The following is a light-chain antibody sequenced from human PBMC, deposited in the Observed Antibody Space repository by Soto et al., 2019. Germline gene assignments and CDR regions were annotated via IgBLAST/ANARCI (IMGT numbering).Light chain of an antibody. CDR2: TTS. CDR3: QQSYLVPET. J-gene: IGKJ2*01. CDR1: QTISLY. V-gene: IGKV1-39*01. Sequence: DVQMTQSPSSLSASLGDRVTITCRASQTISLYLNWYQQKPGKAPKILIATTSYLQNGVPSRFSGSRSGTDFSLTISSLQPEDFATYYCQQSYLVPETFGRGTKVDIK.